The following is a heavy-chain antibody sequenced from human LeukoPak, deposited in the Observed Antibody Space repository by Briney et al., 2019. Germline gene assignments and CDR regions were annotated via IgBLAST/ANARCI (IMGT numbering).Heavy chain of an antibody. CDR2: ISPKGIT. J-gene: IGHJ5*02. V-gene: IGHV4-39*07. CDR3: ARVPGVYFDFSIGFGSGWFDP. D-gene: IGHD3-3*01. Sequence: PSETLSLTCTVSGGSIRNIDYSWGWIRQSPGKGLEWIGVISPKGITYYNPSLRGRVSISPDTSKNQFSLRLSSMTATDTAMYYCARVPGVYFDFSIGFGSGWFDPWGQGILVTVSS. CDR1: GGSIRNIDYS.